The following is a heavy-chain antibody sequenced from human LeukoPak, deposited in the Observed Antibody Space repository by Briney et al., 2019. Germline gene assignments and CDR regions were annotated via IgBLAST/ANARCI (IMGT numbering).Heavy chain of an antibody. Sequence: PGGSLRLSCAASGFTFSSYSMNWVRQAPGKGLEWVSSISSSSSYIYYADSVKGRFTISRDNAKNSLYLQMNSLRAEDTAVCYCARDGSSYYGMDVWGQGTTVTVSS. CDR1: GFTFSSYS. V-gene: IGHV3-21*01. CDR2: ISSSSSYI. J-gene: IGHJ6*02. CDR3: ARDGSSYYGMDV. D-gene: IGHD2-2*03.